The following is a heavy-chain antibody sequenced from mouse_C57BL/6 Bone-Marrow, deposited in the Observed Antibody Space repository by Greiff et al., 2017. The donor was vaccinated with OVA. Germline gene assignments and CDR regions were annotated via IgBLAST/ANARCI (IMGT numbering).Heavy chain of an antibody. CDR1: GYTFTSYG. Sequence: VQLQESGAELARPGASVKLSCKASGYTFTSYGISWVKQRTGQGLEWIGEIYPRSGNTYYNEKFKGKATLTADKSSSTAYMELRSLTSEDSAVYFCAREGWGCYFDYWGQGTTLTVSS. CDR2: IYPRSGNT. CDR3: AREGWGCYFDY. D-gene: IGHD3-3*01. V-gene: IGHV1-81*01. J-gene: IGHJ2*01.